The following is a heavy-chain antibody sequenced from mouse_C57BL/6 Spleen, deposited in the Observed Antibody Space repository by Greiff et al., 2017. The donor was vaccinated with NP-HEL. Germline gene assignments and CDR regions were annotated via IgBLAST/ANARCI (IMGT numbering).Heavy chain of an antibody. CDR1: GYTFTDYE. J-gene: IGHJ3*01. CDR2: IDPETGGP. D-gene: IGHD2-3*01. CDR3: TMLVDGYYAAY. V-gene: IGHV1-15*01. Sequence: QVQLQQSGAELVRPGASVTLSCKASGYTFTDYEMHWVKQTPVHGLEWIGAIDPETGGPAYNQKFKGNAILTADKSSSTAYMELRSLTSEDSAVYYCTMLVDGYYAAYWGQGTLVTVSA.